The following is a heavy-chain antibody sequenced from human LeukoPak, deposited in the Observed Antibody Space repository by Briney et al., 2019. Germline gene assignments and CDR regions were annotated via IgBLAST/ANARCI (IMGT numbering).Heavy chain of an antibody. CDR2: INHSGST. D-gene: IGHD1-26*01. CDR1: GGSISSYY. V-gene: IGHV4-34*01. Sequence: SETLSLTCTVSGGSISSYYWSWIRQPPGKGLEWIGEINHSGSTNYNPSLKSRVTISVDTSKNQFSLKLSSVTAADTAVYYCARGSQGVGYYFDYWGQGTLVTVSS. J-gene: IGHJ4*02. CDR3: ARGSQGVGYYFDY.